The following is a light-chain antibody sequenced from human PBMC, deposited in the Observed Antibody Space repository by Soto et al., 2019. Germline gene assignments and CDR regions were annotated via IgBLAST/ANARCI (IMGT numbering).Light chain of an antibody. CDR1: QSVRSDY. J-gene: IGKJ2*01. CDR2: GAS. CDR3: QQFDGSSYT. V-gene: IGKV3-20*01. Sequence: DIVLTQSPGTLSLSPGERATLSCRASQSVRSDYLAWYQQKPGQTPRLLVYGASNRATGIPDRFSASGSGTVFTLTISRLEPEDFPVYYCQQFDGSSYTFGQRSKLEIK.